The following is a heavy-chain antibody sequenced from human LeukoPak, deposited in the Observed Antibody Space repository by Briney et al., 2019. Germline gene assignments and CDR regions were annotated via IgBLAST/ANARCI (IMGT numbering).Heavy chain of an antibody. CDR1: GFTFSNYW. CDR2: IKEDGSEK. Sequence: AGGSRRLSCAASGFTFSNYWMSWVRQAPGKGLEWVANIKEDGSEKYYVDSVKGRFTISRDNAKNSLSLQVNSLSAEDTAVYYCARSRSGYYEDYWGQGTLVTVSS. V-gene: IGHV3-7*01. J-gene: IGHJ4*02. D-gene: IGHD3-22*01. CDR3: ARSRSGYYEDY.